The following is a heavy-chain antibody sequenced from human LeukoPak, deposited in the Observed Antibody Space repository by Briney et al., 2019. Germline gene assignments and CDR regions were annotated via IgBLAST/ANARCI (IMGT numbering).Heavy chain of an antibody. J-gene: IGHJ4*02. CDR1: GFTFSSDW. D-gene: IGHD5-12*01. CDR3: ARRGYSGYGPDFDY. V-gene: IGHV3-7*04. CDR2: IKQDGSEK. Sequence: GGSLRLSCGASGFTFSSDWMSWVRQAPGKGLEWVANIKQDGSEKYYVDSVKGRFTISRDNAKNSLYLQMNSLRAEDTAVYYCARRGYSGYGPDFDYWGQGTLVTVSS.